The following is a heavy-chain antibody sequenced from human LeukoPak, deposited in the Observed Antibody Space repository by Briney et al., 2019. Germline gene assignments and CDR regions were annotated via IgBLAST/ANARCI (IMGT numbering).Heavy chain of an antibody. CDR2: IYHSGST. CDR1: GYSVSSGYY. J-gene: IGHJ4*02. V-gene: IGHV4-38-2*02. CDR3: ARGKIRRPTVTAPTGFDY. D-gene: IGHD4-17*01. Sequence: SETLSLTCTVSGYSVSSGYYWSWIRQPPGKGLEWIGYIYHSGSTYYNPSLKGRVTISVDRSKNQFSLKLSSVTAADTAVYYCARGKIRRPTVTAPTGFDYWGQGTLVTVSS.